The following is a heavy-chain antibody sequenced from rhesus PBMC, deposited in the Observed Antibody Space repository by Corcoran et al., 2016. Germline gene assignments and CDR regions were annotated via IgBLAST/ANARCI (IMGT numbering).Heavy chain of an antibody. CDR3: ARDLAGNTVTIDY. D-gene: IGHD4-23*01. V-gene: IGHV4-57*01. CDR1: GGSISSSNW. J-gene: IGHJ4*01. CDR2: ISGSGRST. Sequence: QLQLQESGPGLVKPSETLSLTCAVSGGSISSSNWWSWIRQPPGKGRGWIGRISGSGRSTSYNPSLKSRVTTTTATSKNQFSLKLSSVTAADTAVYYCARDLAGNTVTIDYWGQGVLVTVSS.